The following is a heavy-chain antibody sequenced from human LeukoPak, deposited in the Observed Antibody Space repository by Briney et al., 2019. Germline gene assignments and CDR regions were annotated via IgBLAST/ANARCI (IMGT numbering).Heavy chain of an antibody. Sequence: SETLSLTCTVSGGSISSYYWSWIRQPPGKGLEWTGYIYYSGSTNYNPSLKSRVTISVDTSKNQFSLKLSSVTAADTAVYYCARGIKYYDILTGYYHYYMDVWGKGTTVTISS. CDR2: IYYSGST. CDR1: GGSISSYY. V-gene: IGHV4-59*01. CDR3: ARGIKYYDILTGYYHYYMDV. D-gene: IGHD3-9*01. J-gene: IGHJ6*03.